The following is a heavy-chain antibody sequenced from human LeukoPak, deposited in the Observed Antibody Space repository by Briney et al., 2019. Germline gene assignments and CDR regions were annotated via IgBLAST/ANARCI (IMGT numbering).Heavy chain of an antibody. D-gene: IGHD4-17*01. Sequence: ASVTVSCKVSGYTLTELSMNWVRQAPGKGLEWMGGFDPEDGETIYAQKFQGRVTMTEDTSTDTAYMELSSLRSEDTAVYYCATDRQVSRNDYGDYLFFAASYWGQGTLVTVSS. V-gene: IGHV1-24*01. CDR3: ATDRQVSRNDYGDYLFFAASY. CDR2: FDPEDGET. CDR1: GYTLTELS. J-gene: IGHJ4*02.